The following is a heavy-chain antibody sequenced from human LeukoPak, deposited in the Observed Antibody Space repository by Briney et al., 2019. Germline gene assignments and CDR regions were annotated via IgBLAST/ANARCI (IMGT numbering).Heavy chain of an antibody. CDR3: ARAATMNPRAFDI. Sequence: SETLSLTCTVSGGSISSSSYYWGWIRQPPGKGLEWIGSIYYSGSTYYNPSLKSRVTISVDTSKNQFSLKLSSVSAADTAVYYCARAATMNPRAFDIWGQGTMVTVSS. J-gene: IGHJ3*02. CDR2: IYYSGST. D-gene: IGHD3-22*01. V-gene: IGHV4-39*07. CDR1: GGSISSSSYY.